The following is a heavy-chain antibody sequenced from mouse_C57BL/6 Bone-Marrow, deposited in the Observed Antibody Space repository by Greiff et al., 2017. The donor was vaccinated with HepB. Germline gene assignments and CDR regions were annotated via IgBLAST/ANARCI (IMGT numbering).Heavy chain of an antibody. V-gene: IGHV1-64*01. CDR3: ALYDYDAHYFDY. D-gene: IGHD2-4*01. Sequence: QVQLQQPGAELVKPGASVKLSCKASGYTFTSYWMHWVKQRPGQGLEWIGMIHPNSGSTNYNEKFKSKATLTVDKSSSTAYMQLSSLTSEDSAVYYCALYDYDAHYFDYWGQGTTLTVSS. CDR2: IHPNSGST. CDR1: GYTFTSYW. J-gene: IGHJ2*01.